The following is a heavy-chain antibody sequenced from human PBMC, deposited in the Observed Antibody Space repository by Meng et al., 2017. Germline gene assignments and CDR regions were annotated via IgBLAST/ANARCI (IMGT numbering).Heavy chain of an antibody. D-gene: IGHD6-13*01. CDR1: GGSISSGSYY. J-gene: IGHJ6*01. Sequence: SETLSLTCTVSGGSISSGSYYWSWIRQPAGKGLEWIGRIYTSGSTNYNPSLKSRVTISVDTSKNQFSLKLSSVTAADTAVYYCARELYSSRTGYGMDVWGQGTTVT. V-gene: IGHV4-61*02. CDR3: ARELYSSRTGYGMDV. CDR2: IYTSGST.